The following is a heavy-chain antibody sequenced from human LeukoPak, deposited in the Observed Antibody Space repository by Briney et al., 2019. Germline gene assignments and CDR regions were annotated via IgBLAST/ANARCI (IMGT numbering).Heavy chain of an antibody. V-gene: IGHV4-34*01. CDR1: GGSFSGYY. CDR2: INHNGST. J-gene: IGHJ5*02. CDR3: ARAEEVSSYYDFWSGYRIPNWFDP. Sequence: SETLSLTCAVYGGSFSGYYWSWIRQPPGKGLEWIGEINHNGSTNYNPSLKSRVAISVDTSKNQFSLKLSSVTAADTAVYYCARAEEVSSYYDFWSGYRIPNWFDPWGQGTLVTVSS. D-gene: IGHD3-3*01.